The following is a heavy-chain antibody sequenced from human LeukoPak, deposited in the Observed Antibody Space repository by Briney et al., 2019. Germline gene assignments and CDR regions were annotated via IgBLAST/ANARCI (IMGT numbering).Heavy chain of an antibody. CDR1: GYTFTSYG. J-gene: IGHJ5*02. CDR2: ISAYNGNT. V-gene: IGHV1-18*04. D-gene: IGHD3-16*01. CDR3: ARDKDDDYVWGSYGNWFDP. Sequence: ASVTGSFTASGYTFTSYGISWVRQAPGQGLEWMGWISAYNGNTNYAQKLQGRVTMTTDTSTSTAYMELRSLRSDDTAVYYCARDKDDDYVWGSYGNWFDPWGQGTLVTVSS.